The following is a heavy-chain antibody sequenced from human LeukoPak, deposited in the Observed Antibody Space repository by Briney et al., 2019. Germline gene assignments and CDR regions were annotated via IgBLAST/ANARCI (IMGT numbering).Heavy chain of an antibody. J-gene: IGHJ4*02. Sequence: SVKVSCKASGYTFTSYGISWVRQAPGQGLEWMGRILPTVDITNYAQKFQGRLSITADTSTSTAYVELRSLRSEDTAVYFCVTIDFFGSGSQLDYWGQGALVTVSS. CDR2: ILPTVDIT. D-gene: IGHD3-10*01. CDR1: GYTFTSYG. CDR3: VTIDFFGSGSQLDY. V-gene: IGHV1-69*04.